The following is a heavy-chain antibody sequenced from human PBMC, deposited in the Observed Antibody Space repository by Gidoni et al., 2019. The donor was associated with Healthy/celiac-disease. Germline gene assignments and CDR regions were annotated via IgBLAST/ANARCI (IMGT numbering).Heavy chain of an antibody. CDR2: IGTAGDT. Sequence: EVQLVESGGGLVQPGGSLRLSCAASGFTFSSYDMHWVRQATGKGLEWVSAIGTAGDTYYPGSVKGRFTISRENAKNSLYLQMNSLRAGDTAVYYCARAVGYCSSTSCYIWFDPWGQGTLVTVSS. V-gene: IGHV3-13*04. J-gene: IGHJ5*02. CDR3: ARAVGYCSSTSCYIWFDP. D-gene: IGHD2-2*02. CDR1: GFTFSSYD.